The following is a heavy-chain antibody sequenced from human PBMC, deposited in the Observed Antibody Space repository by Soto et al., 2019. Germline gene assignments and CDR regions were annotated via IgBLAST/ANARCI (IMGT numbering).Heavy chain of an antibody. D-gene: IGHD3-10*01. V-gene: IGHV4-34*01. CDR3: AGGKQTLGGHYYGSGSYYGDAFDI. CDR1: GGSFSGYY. J-gene: IGHJ3*02. CDR2: INHSGST. Sequence: SETLSLTCAVYGGSFSGYYWSWIRQPPGKGLEWIGEINHSGSTNYNPSLKSRVTISVDTSKNQVSLKVSSVTAADTVVYYCAGGKQTLGGHYYGSGSYYGDAFDIWGQGTMVTVSS.